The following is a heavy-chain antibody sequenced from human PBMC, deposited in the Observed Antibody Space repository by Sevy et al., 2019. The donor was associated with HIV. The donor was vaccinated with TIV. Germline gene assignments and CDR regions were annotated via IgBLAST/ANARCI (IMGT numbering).Heavy chain of an antibody. Sequence: GGSLRLSCAASGFTFSNAWMSWVRQAPGKGLEWVGRIKSKTDGGTTDYAAPVKGRFTISRHDSKNTLYLQMNSLKTEDTAVYYCTSAGFGELSDYWGQGTLVTVSS. CDR3: TSAGFGELSDY. CDR2: IKSKTDGGTT. CDR1: GFTFSNAW. V-gene: IGHV3-15*01. D-gene: IGHD3-10*01. J-gene: IGHJ4*02.